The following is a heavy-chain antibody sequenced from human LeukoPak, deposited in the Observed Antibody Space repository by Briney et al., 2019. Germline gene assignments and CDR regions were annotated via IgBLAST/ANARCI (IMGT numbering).Heavy chain of an antibody. V-gene: IGHV4-34*01. CDR1: GGSFSGYY. J-gene: IGHJ4*02. Sequence: SETLSLTCAVYGGSFSGYYWSWIRQPPGKGLEWIGEINHSGSTNYNPSLKSRVTIPVDTSKNQFSLKLSSVTAADTAVYYCARSKSWYVDYWGQGTLVAVSS. CDR3: ARSKSWYVDY. CDR2: INHSGST. D-gene: IGHD6-13*01.